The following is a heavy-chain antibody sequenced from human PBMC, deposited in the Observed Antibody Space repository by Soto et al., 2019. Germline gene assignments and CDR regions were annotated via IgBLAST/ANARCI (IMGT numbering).Heavy chain of an antibody. V-gene: IGHV1-69*08. Sequence: QVQLVQSGAEVKKPGSSVKVSCKASGGTLSSYTFSWVRQAPGQGLEWMGRVIPNLGVTNYAKKFQGRFTIVVDTSTRTAYMELNSLRYEDTAVYYWARDKGYCSDTSCPDFDYLGQGTLVTVSS. CDR1: GGTLSSYT. J-gene: IGHJ4*02. CDR3: ARDKGYCSDTSCPDFDY. CDR2: VIPNLGVT. D-gene: IGHD2-15*01.